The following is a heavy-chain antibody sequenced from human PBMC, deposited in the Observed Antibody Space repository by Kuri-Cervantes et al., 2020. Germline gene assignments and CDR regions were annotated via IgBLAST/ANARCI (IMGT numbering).Heavy chain of an antibody. V-gene: IGHV4-4*07. D-gene: IGHD6-19*01. J-gene: IGHJ5*02. CDR3: AREVAGPLGWFGP. CDR2: IHTSGDT. CDR1: GGSISSYY. Sequence: ESLKISCTVSGGSISSYYWSWMRQPAGKGLEWIGRIHTSGDTNYNPPLESRVTMSVDTSKNHFSLKLSSLTAADTGVYYCAREVAGPLGWFGPWGQGIPVTVSS.